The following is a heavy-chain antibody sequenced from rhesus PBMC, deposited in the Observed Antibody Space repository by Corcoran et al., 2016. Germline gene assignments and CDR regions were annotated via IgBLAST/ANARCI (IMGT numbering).Heavy chain of an antibody. V-gene: IGHV4S10*01. J-gene: IGHJ4*01. CDR3: ARADFGYSSGWLFDY. CDR2: IYGSRQSS. CDR1: GGSLSDSYR. D-gene: IGHD6-31*01. Sequence: QVQLQESGPGLVKPSETLSLTCAVSGGSLSDSYRWSWIRQPPGKGREWIGCIYGSRQSSNNTPTPKTRVPLSNHTAQTPFSLKASLSTAAATAVYYCARADFGYSSGWLFDYWGQGVLVTVSS.